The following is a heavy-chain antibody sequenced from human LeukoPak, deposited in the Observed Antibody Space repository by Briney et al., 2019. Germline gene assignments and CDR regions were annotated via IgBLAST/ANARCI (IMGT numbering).Heavy chain of an antibody. CDR3: AKDLYGDAEYFQH. J-gene: IGHJ1*01. CDR1: GFTFSSYW. Sequence: GGSLRLSCAASGFTFSSYWMHWVRQAPGKGLVWVSRINTDGGSTSYADSVKGRFTISRDNAKNTLYLQMNSLKAEDMAVYYCAKDLYGDAEYFQHWGQGTLVTVSS. V-gene: IGHV3-74*01. CDR2: INTDGGST. D-gene: IGHD4-17*01.